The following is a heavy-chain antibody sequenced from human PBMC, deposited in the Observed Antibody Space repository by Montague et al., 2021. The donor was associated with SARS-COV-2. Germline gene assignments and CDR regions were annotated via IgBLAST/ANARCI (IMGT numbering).Heavy chain of an antibody. CDR1: DGSISSPNW. CDR2: IYYAGST. D-gene: IGHD3-16*01. V-gene: IGHV4-4*02. Sequence: SETLSLTCAVSDGSISSPNWWNWVRQPPGKGLEWIGEIYYAGSTNCNPSLKSRVTIFIDKSKNHFSLQLSSVTAADTAVYYCARGGTYHYGMDVWGQGTTVAVSS. CDR3: ARGGTYHYGMDV. J-gene: IGHJ6*02.